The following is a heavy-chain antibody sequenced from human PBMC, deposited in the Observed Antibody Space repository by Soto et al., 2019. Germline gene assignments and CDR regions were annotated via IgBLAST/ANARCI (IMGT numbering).Heavy chain of an antibody. J-gene: IGHJ4*02. CDR2: INHSGST. V-gene: IGHV4-34*01. D-gene: IGHD3-22*01. CDR1: GGSFSGYY. Sequence: SETLSLTCAVYGGSFSGYYWSWIRQPPGKGPEWIGEINHSGSTNYNPSLKSRVTISVDTSKNQFSLKLSSVTAADTAVYYCARMKRITMIVVVITEFYDYWGQGTLVTVSS. CDR3: ARMKRITMIVVVITEFYDY.